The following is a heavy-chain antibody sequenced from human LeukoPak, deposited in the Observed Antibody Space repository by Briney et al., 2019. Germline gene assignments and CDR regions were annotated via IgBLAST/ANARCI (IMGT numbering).Heavy chain of an antibody. CDR1: GFTFSSYS. V-gene: IGHV3-74*01. CDR3: ARDPRNVGLAP. Sequence: GGSLRLSCAASGFTFSSYSMNWVRQAPGKGLMYISRNNGDGSTTNYADVVKGRFTMSRDNVKNTLYLQMNSLRVEDTAVYYCARDPRNVGLAPWGQGTLVTVSS. J-gene: IGHJ5*02. CDR2: NNGDGSTT. D-gene: IGHD2-15*01.